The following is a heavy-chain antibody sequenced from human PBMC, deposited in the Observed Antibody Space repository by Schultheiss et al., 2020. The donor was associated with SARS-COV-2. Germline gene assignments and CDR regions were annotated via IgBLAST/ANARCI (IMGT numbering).Heavy chain of an antibody. J-gene: IGHJ3*02. CDR1: GFTFSDYY. CDR3: AREGYYYDSSGYYLDAFDI. Sequence: GGSLRLSCAASGFTFSDYYMNWVRQAPGKGLEWVSSISSSSSYIYYADSVKGRFTISRDNAKNSLYLQMNSLRAEDTAVYYCAREGYYYDSSGYYLDAFDIWGQGTMVTVSS. D-gene: IGHD3-22*01. V-gene: IGHV3-21*01. CDR2: ISSSSSYI.